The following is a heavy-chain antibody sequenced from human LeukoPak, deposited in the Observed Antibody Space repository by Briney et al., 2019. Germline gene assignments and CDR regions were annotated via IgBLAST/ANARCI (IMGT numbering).Heavy chain of an antibody. CDR1: GFTFNSYAM. J-gene: IGHJ4*02. V-gene: IGHV4-4*02. CDR3: ARGNEYTWWQ. D-gene: IGHD2-15*01. Sequence: GSLRLSCAASGFTFNSYAMSWVRQPPGKGLEWIGETWHSGSSTNYNPSLKSRVTISVDKPKSQFSLKLTSVTAADTAIYYCARGNEYTWWQWSQGTLVTVSS. CDR2: TWHSGSST.